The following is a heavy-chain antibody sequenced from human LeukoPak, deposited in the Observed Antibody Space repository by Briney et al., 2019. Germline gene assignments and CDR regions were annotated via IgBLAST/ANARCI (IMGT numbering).Heavy chain of an antibody. CDR2: IYTSGST. CDR3: MACKTNYYYYMDV. CDR1: GGSISSGTYY. Sequence: PSETLSLTCTVSGGSISSGTYYWSWIRQPAGKGLEWIGRIYTSGSTNYNPSLKSRVTISVDTSKNQFSLKLSSVTAADTAVYYCMACKTNYYYYMDVWGKGTTVTVSS. V-gene: IGHV4-61*02. J-gene: IGHJ6*03. D-gene: IGHD4-11*01.